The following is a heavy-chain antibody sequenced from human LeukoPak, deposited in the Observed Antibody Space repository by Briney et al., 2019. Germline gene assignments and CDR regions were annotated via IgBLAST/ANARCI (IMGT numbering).Heavy chain of an antibody. J-gene: IGHJ4*02. V-gene: IGHV3-7*01. CDR2: IKQDGSEK. CDR3: ARDRGIYGDYGYYFDY. D-gene: IGHD4-17*01. Sequence: GGSLRLSCAASGFTLSSYWMTWVRQAPGKGLEGVANIKQDGSEKYYVDSVKGQFTISRDNAKNSLYLQMNSLRAEDTAVYYCARDRGIYGDYGYYFDYWGQGTLVTVSS. CDR1: GFTLSSYW.